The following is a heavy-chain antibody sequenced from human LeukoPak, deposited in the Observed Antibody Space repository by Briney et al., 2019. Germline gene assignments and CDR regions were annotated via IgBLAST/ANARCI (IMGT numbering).Heavy chain of an antibody. V-gene: IGHV1-18*01. CDR3: ARATDPLYCSGGSCYGPPFDY. CDR1: GYTFTSYG. J-gene: IGHJ4*02. CDR2: ISAYNGNT. Sequence: ASVKVSCKASGYTFTSYGISWVRQAPGQGLEWMGWISAYNGNTNYAQKLQGRVTMTTDTSTSTAYMELRSLRSDDTAVYYCARATDPLYCSGGSCYGPPFDYWGQGTLVTVSS. D-gene: IGHD2-15*01.